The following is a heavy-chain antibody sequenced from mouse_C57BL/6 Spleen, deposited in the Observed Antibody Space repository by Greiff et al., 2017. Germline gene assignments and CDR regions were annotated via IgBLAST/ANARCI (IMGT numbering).Heavy chain of an antibody. CDR1: GYTFTSYT. Sequence: VQRVESGAELARPGASVKMSCKASGYTFTSYTMHWVKQRPGQGLEWIGYLNPSSGYTKYNQKFKDKATLTADKSSSTAYMQLSSLTSEDSAVYYCARDDGYYVNFDYWGQGTTLTVSS. CDR3: ARDDGYYVNFDY. J-gene: IGHJ2*01. V-gene: IGHV1-4*01. D-gene: IGHD2-3*01. CDR2: LNPSSGYT.